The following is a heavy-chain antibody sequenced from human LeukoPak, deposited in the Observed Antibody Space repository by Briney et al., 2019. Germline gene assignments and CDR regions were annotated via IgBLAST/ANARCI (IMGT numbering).Heavy chain of an antibody. CDR1: GFTVSSNY. Sequence: GGSLRLSCAASGFTVSSNYMSWVRQAPGKGLERVSVIYSGGSTYYADSVKGRFTISRDNSKNTLYLQMNSLRAEDTAVYYCARERAELLWFGEYYYYGMDVWGQGTTVTVSS. CDR3: ARERAELLWFGEYYYYGMDV. V-gene: IGHV3-53*01. CDR2: IYSGGST. J-gene: IGHJ6*02. D-gene: IGHD3-10*01.